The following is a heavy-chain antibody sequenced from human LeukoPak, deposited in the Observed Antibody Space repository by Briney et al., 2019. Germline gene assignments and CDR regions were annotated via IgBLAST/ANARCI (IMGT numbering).Heavy chain of an antibody. CDR2: IYYSGST. CDR3: ARRSGNYDFWSGSPFDY. Sequence: SETLSLTCTVSGGSISSSSYYWGWIRQPPGKGLEWIGSIYYSGSTYYNPSLKSRVTISVDTSKNQFSLKLSSVTAADTAVYYCARRSGNYDFWSGSPFDYWGQGTLVTVSS. D-gene: IGHD3-3*01. V-gene: IGHV4-39*01. CDR1: GGSISSSSYY. J-gene: IGHJ4*02.